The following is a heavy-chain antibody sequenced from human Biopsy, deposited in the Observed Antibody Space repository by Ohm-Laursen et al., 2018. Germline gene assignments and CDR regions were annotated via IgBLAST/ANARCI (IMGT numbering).Heavy chain of an antibody. CDR3: ARRLPLRGFAFDA. D-gene: IGHD3-10*01. V-gene: IGHV4-59*08. Sequence: SDTLSLTCSVSGDSITSYFWNWIRQAPGKGLEWIGNIYYRGNTNYSPSLKGRATISLDSSKNQFSLNLNSVTATDTAVYYCARRLPLRGFAFDAWGQGTVVTVS. J-gene: IGHJ3*01. CDR2: IYYRGNT. CDR1: GDSITSYF.